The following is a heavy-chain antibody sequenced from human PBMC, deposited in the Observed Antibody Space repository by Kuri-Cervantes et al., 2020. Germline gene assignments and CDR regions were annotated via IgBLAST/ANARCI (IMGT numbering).Heavy chain of an antibody. CDR1: GFTFGDYA. J-gene: IGHJ4*02. CDR3: ARDYGGNSGYFDY. D-gene: IGHD4-23*01. V-gene: IGHV3-21*03. CDR2: ISSSSGYI. Sequence: GESLKISCTASGFTFGDYAMSWFRQAPGKGLEWVSSISSSSGYIYYADSVKGRFTISRDNAKNSLYLQMNSLRAEDTAVYYCARDYGGNSGYFDYWGQGTLVTVSS.